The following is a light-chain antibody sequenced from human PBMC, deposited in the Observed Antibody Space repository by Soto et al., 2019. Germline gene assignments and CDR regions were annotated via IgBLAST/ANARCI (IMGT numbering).Light chain of an antibody. Sequence: QAVVTQPPSVSAAPGQKVTTSCSGTSSNIGDNYVSWYQQLPGAAPRLLMYENNKRLSGTPDRFSGSKSGTSATLDITGLQTGDEADYYCVTWDSSLSVGGVFGGGTKLTVL. CDR1: SSNIGDNY. V-gene: IGLV1-51*02. CDR2: ENN. CDR3: VTWDSSLSVGGV. J-gene: IGLJ2*01.